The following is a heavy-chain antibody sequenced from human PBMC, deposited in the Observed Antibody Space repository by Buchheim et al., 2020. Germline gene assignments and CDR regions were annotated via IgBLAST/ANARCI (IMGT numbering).Heavy chain of an antibody. CDR2: INPSGGST. CDR3: ARDGASDSSSWYNPSSP. D-gene: IGHD6-13*01. V-gene: IGHV1-46*01. J-gene: IGHJ5*02. CDR1: GYTFTSYY. Sequence: QVQLVQSGAEVKKPGASVKVSCKASGYTFTSYYMHWVRQAPGQGLEWMGIINPSGGSTSYAQKFKGRVTLTRDTSTSTVYMELSSLRSEDTAVYYCARDGASDSSSWYNPSSPWGQGTL.